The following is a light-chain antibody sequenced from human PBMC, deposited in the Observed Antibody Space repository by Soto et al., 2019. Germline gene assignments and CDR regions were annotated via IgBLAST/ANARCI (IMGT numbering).Light chain of an antibody. J-gene: IGLJ1*01. CDR3: SSYASAIAFI. CDR2: EVT. CDR1: SSDIGAYNY. Sequence: QSALTQPASVSWSPGQSITISCTGTSSDIGAYNYVSWYQQHPGKAPKLMIYEVTNRPSGISNRFSGSRSGNTASLTISGLQAEDEAAYYCSSYASAIAFIFGTGTKLTVL. V-gene: IGLV2-14*01.